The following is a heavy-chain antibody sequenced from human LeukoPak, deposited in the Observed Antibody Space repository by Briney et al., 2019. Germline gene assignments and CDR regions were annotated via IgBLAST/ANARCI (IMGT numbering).Heavy chain of an antibody. J-gene: IGHJ4*02. CDR3: ARVDTAMESLFDY. V-gene: IGHV1-8*02. D-gene: IGHD5-18*01. CDR2: MNPNSGNT. Sequence: GASVKVSCKTSGGTFNNNAITWVRQAPGQGLEWMGWMNPNSGNTGYAQKFQGRVTMTRNTSISTAYMELRSLRSDDTAVYYCARVDTAMESLFDYWGQGTLVTVSS. CDR1: GGTFNNNA.